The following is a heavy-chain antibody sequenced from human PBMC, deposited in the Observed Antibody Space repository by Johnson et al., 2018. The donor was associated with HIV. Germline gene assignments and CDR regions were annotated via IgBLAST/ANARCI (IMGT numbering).Heavy chain of an antibody. CDR2: IYSGGST. CDR1: GFIVSSNY. J-gene: IGHJ3*02. CDR3: AISPEYSSSWFGAFDI. V-gene: IGHV3-66*01. Sequence: MLLVESGGGVVQPGGSLRLSCAASGFIVSSNYMNWVRQAPGKGLEWVSVIYSGGSTYHADSVKGRFIISRDNSKSTLYLQMNSLRAEDTAVYYCAISPEYSSSWFGAFDIWGQGTMVTVSS. D-gene: IGHD6-13*01.